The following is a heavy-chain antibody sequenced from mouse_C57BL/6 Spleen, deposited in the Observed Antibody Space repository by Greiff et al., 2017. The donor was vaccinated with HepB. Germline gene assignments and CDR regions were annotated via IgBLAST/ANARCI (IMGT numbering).Heavy chain of an antibody. CDR1: GYTFTSYW. CDR3: ARRGSFSWCAY. D-gene: IGHD1-2*01. V-gene: IGHV1-50*01. CDR2: IDPSDSYT. J-gene: IGHJ3*01. Sequence: QVQLQQPGAELVKPGASVKLSCKASGYTFTSYWMQWVKQRPGQGLEWIGEIDPSDSYTNYNQKFKGKATLTVDTSSSTAYMQLSSLTSEDSAVYYCARRGSFSWCAYWGQGTLVTVSA.